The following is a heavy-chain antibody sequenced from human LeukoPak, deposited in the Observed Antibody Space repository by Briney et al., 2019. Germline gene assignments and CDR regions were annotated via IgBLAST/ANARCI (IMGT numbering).Heavy chain of an antibody. CDR3: ARLSGSRIGKGFDP. D-gene: IGHD3-22*01. CDR2: IYYSGST. V-gene: IGHV4-39*01. CDR1: GGSISSSSYY. Sequence: SETLSLTCTVSGGSISSSSYYWGWIRQPPGKGLEWIGSIYYSGSTYYNPSLKSRVTISVDTAKNQFSLKLSSVTAADTAVYYCARLSGSRIGKGFDPWGQGTLVTVSS. J-gene: IGHJ5*02.